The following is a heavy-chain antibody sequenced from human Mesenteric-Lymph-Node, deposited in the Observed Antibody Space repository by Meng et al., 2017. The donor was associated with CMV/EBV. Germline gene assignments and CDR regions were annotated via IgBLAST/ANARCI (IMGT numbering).Heavy chain of an antibody. CDR3: ARGLYFDFWGGYQRYYYYGMDV. V-gene: IGHV1-69*05. J-gene: IGHJ6*02. CDR1: GDTFTSYY. D-gene: IGHD3-3*01. Sequence: AVKVSCKASGDTFTSYYINWVRQATGQGLEWMGGFIPMFGIANYAQEFQGRDTITTDESTSKADMELSSMPSGKTAVYYCARGLYFDFWGGYQRYYYYGMDVWGQGALVTVSS. CDR2: FIPMFGIA.